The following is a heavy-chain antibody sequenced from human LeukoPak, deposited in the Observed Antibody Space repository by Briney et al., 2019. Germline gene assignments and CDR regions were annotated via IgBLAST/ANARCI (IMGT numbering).Heavy chain of an antibody. V-gene: IGHV3-48*03. Sequence: GGSLRLSCAASGFTFSSYEMNWVRQAPGKGLEWVSYISGGGTTIFYADSVKGRFTISRDNAKNSLYLHMNSLSAEDTAVYFCATETENSNYDASDIWGQGTLVTVSS. J-gene: IGHJ3*02. CDR2: ISGGGTTI. D-gene: IGHD4-11*01. CDR3: ATETENSNYDASDI. CDR1: GFTFSSYE.